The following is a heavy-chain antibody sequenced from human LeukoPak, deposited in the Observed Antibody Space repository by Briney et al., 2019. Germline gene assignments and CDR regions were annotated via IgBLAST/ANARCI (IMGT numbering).Heavy chain of an antibody. D-gene: IGHD4-17*01. CDR3: ARVGIDYGVDY. CDR2: IYYSGST. V-gene: IGHV4-39*07. Sequence: SETLSLTCTVSGGSISSSSYYWGWIRQPPGKGLEWIGSIYYSGSTYYNPSLKSRVTISVDTSKNQFSLKLSSVTAADTAVYYCARVGIDYGVDYWGQGTLVTVSS. J-gene: IGHJ4*02. CDR1: GGSISSSSYY.